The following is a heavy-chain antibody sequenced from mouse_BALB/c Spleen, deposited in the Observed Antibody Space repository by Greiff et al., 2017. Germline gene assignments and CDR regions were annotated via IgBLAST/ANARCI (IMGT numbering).Heavy chain of an antibody. CDR3: ARGGTTVVENYAMDY. CDR1: GYTFTSYY. D-gene: IGHD1-1*01. V-gene: IGHV1S56*01. CDR2: IYPGNVNT. J-gene: IGHJ4*01. Sequence: VQLQQSGPELVKPGASVRISCKASGYTFTSYYIHWVKQRPGQGLEWIGWIYPGNVNTKYNEKFKGKATLTADKSSSTAYMQLSSLTSEDSAVYFCARGGTTVVENYAMDYWGQGTSVTVSS.